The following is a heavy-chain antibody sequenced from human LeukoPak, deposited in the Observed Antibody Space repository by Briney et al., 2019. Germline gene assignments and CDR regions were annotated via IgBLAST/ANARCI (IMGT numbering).Heavy chain of an antibody. Sequence: SQTLSLTCTVSGGSVGSGDYYWRWIRQPPGKGLDWIAYMYNSGSTNYNPSLKSRVTISIDTSKNQFSLKLSSLTAADTAIYYCARGIESYGDYGYWGQGILVTVSS. J-gene: IGHJ4*02. CDR1: GGSVGSGDYY. V-gene: IGHV4-61*08. CDR3: ARGIESYGDYGY. CDR2: MYNSGST. D-gene: IGHD4-17*01.